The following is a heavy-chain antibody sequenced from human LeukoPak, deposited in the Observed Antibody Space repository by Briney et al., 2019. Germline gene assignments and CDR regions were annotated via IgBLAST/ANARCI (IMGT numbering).Heavy chain of an antibody. J-gene: IGHJ6*03. CDR1: GGSISSGSYY. CDR2: IYTSGST. CDR3: ARGGITMIVREDYYMDV. D-gene: IGHD3-22*01. V-gene: IGHV4-61*02. Sequence: SETLSLTCTVSGGSISSGSYYWSWIRQPAGKGLEWIGRIYTSGSTNYNPSLKSRVTISVDTSKNQFSLKLSSVTAADTAVYYCARGGITMIVREDYYMDVWGKGTTVTISS.